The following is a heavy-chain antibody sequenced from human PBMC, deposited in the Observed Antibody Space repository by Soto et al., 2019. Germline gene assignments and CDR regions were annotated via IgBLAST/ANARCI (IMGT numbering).Heavy chain of an antibody. CDR2: INPSGGST. D-gene: IGHD3-9*01. CDR3: ARDSLRYFDWPQRYYYGMDV. Sequence: ASVKVSCKASGYTFTSYYMHWVRQAPGQGLEWMGIINPSGGSTSYAQKFQGRVTMTRDTSTSTVYMELNSLRAEDTAVYYCARDSLRYFDWPQRYYYGMDVWGQGTLVTVSS. CDR1: GYTFTSYY. V-gene: IGHV1-46*01. J-gene: IGHJ6*02.